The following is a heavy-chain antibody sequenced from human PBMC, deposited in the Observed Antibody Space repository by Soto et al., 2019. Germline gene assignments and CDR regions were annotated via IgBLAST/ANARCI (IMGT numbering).Heavy chain of an antibody. CDR1: GGSISSGGYY. CDR3: ARGNEGHPHGNWFEP. Sequence: SETLSLTCTVSGGSISSGGYYWSWIRQHPGKGLEWIGYIYYSGSTYYNPSLKSRVTISVDTSKNQFSLKLSSVTAADTAVYYCARGNEGHPHGNWFEPWGQGTLVTVSS. CDR2: IYYSGST. V-gene: IGHV4-31*03. J-gene: IGHJ5*02.